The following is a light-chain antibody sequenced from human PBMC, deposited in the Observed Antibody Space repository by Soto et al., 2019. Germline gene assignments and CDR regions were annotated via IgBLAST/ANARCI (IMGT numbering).Light chain of an antibody. CDR1: SSNIGSNT. Sequence: QSVLTQPPSASGTPGQRVTISCSGSSSNIGSNTVNWYQQLPGTAPKLLIYSNNQRPSGVPDRFSGSKSGTSASLAISGLQSEDAADYYCAVWDDSLNGEVVFGGGTKVTVL. CDR3: AVWDDSLNGEVV. CDR2: SNN. J-gene: IGLJ2*01. V-gene: IGLV1-44*01.